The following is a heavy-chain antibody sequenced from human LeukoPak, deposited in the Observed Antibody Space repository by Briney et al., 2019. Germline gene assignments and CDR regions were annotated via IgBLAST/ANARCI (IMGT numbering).Heavy chain of an antibody. J-gene: IGHJ4*02. CDR3: ARDPDDYGDYSYFDY. D-gene: IGHD4-17*01. CDR1: GFTFSSYS. Sequence: GGSLRLSCAASGFTFSSYSINWVRQAPGKGLEWVSSISSSSSFISYADSVKGRFTISRDNAKNSVFLQMNSLRAEDTAVYYCARDPDDYGDYSYFDYWGQGTLVTVSS. CDR2: ISSSSSFI. V-gene: IGHV3-21*01.